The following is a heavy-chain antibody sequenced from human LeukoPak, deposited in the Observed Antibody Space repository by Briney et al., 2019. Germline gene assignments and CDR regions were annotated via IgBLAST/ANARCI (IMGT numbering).Heavy chain of an antibody. CDR1: TYSISSSYY. Sequence: SETLSLTCTVSTYSISSSYYWGWIRQPPDKGLEWIGIIYHSGSTYYNPSLKSRVTISVDTSKNQFSLKLSSVTAADTAVYYCASLAVIGNSGFDPWGQGTLVTVSS. J-gene: IGHJ5*02. CDR2: IYHSGST. D-gene: IGHD4-23*01. CDR3: ASLAVIGNSGFDP. V-gene: IGHV4-38-2*02.